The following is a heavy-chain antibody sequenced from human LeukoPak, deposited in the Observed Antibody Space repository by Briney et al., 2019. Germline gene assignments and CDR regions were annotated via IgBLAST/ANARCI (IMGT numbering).Heavy chain of an antibody. D-gene: IGHD3-22*01. CDR3: ARDDTYYYDSSGYWSFDP. Sequence: SETLSLTCTVSGGSISSSSYYWGWIRQPPGKGLEWIGSIYHSGSTYYNPSLKSRVTISVDTSKNQFSLKLSSVTAADTAVYYCARDDTYYYDSSGYWSFDPWGQGTLVTVSS. J-gene: IGHJ5*02. CDR2: IYHSGST. V-gene: IGHV4-39*07. CDR1: GGSISSSSYY.